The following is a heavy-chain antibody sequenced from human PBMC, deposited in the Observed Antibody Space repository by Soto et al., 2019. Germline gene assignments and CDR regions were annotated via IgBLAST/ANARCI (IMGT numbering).Heavy chain of an antibody. D-gene: IGHD3-22*01. CDR2: INHSGST. Sequence: SETLSLTCAVYGGSFSGYYLSWIRQPPGKGLEWIGEINHSGSTNYNPSLKSRVTISVDTSKNQFSLKLSSVTAADTAVYYCARGRRYYDSSGYYGSVSYFQHWGQGTLVTVSS. CDR3: ARGRRYYDSSGYYGSVSYFQH. V-gene: IGHV4-34*01. J-gene: IGHJ1*01. CDR1: GGSFSGYY.